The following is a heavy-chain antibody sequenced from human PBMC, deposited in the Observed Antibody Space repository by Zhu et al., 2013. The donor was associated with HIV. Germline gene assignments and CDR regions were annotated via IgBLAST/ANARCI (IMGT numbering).Heavy chain of an antibody. CDR2: ISTSNGNT. CDR1: GYTFTSYG. V-gene: IGHV1-18*01. D-gene: IGHD6-19*01. Sequence: QVQLVQPGAEVKKPGASVKVSCKASGYTFTSYGISWVRQAPGQGLEWMGWISTSNGNTHYAQKLQDRVTMTTDTSTSTAYMEVRSLRSDDTAVYYCARDLWGXVAGLNCWGQGTLVTVSS. J-gene: IGHJ4*02. CDR3: ARDLWGXVAGLNC.